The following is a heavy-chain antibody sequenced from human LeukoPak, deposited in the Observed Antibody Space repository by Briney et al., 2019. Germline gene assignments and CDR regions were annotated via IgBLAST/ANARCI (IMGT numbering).Heavy chain of an antibody. Sequence: SETLSLTRTVSGGSISSSSYYWGWIRQPPGKGLEWIGSIYYSGSTYYNPSLKSRVTISVDTSKNQFSLKLSSVTAADTAVYYCATQDRGELLRNWGQGTLVTVSS. CDR1: GGSISSSSYY. J-gene: IGHJ4*02. CDR2: IYYSGST. CDR3: ATQDRGELLRN. D-gene: IGHD1-26*01. V-gene: IGHV4-39*07.